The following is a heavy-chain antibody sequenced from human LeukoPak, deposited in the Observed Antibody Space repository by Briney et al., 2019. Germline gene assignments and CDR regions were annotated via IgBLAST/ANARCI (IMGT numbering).Heavy chain of an antibody. CDR1: GGSIGGDY. D-gene: IGHD6-19*01. CDR2: IYHTGAT. CDR3: AKYGKSGWSIDN. J-gene: IGHJ4*02. Sequence: PSETLSLTCTVSGGSIGGDYWTWIRQPPGKGLQHIGYIYHTGATNYNPSLKSRVTMSVDTSKNQFSLKLNSVTAADTAVYFCAKYGKSGWSIDNWGQGTLVTASS. V-gene: IGHV4-59*08.